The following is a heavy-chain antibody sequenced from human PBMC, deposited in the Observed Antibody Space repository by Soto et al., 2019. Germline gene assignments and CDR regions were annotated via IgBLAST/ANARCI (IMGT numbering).Heavy chain of an antibody. J-gene: IGHJ4*02. V-gene: IGHV1-69*13. CDR2: IIPIFGTA. Sequence: ASVKVSCKASGGTFSSYAISWVRQAPGQGLEWMGGIIPIFGTANYAQKFQGRVTITADESTSTAYMELSSLRSEDTAVYYCATKEYDSSGYYLFDYWGQGTQLTVSS. D-gene: IGHD3-22*01. CDR3: ATKEYDSSGYYLFDY. CDR1: GGTFSSYA.